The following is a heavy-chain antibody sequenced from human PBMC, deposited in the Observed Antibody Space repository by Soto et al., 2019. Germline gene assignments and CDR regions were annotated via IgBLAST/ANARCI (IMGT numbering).Heavy chain of an antibody. V-gene: IGHV3-23*01. J-gene: IGHJ4*02. CDR1: GFTFSSYA. D-gene: IGHD3-16*02. CDR2: ISGSGGST. CDR3: AKDNDYVYVWGRYRYQDY. Sequence: PGGSLRLSCAASGFTFSSYAMSWVRQAPGKGLEWVSAISGSGGSTYYADSVKGRFTISRDNSKNTLYLQMNSLRAEDTAVYYCAKDNDYVYVWGRYRYQDYWGQGTLLTAS.